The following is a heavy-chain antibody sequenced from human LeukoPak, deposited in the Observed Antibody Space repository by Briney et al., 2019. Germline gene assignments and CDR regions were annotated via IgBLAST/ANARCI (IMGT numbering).Heavy chain of an antibody. Sequence: GASVKVSCKASGYTFTSYGISWVRQAPGQGLEWMGWISAYNGNTNYAQKLQGRVTMTTDTSTSTAYMELRSLRSDDTAVYYCARVWCGSTSCYYYFDYWGQGTLVTVSS. CDR3: ARVWCGSTSCYYYFDY. V-gene: IGHV1-18*01. D-gene: IGHD2-2*01. CDR1: GYTFTSYG. CDR2: ISAYNGNT. J-gene: IGHJ4*02.